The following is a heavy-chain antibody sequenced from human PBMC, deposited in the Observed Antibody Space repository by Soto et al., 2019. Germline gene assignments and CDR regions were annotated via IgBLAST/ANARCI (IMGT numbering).Heavy chain of an antibody. CDR2: INPNSGGT. D-gene: IGHD2-2*01. CDR1: GYTFTGYY. Sequence: GASVKVSCKASGYTFTGYYMHWVRQAPGQGLEWMGWINPNSGGTNYAQKLQSWVTMTRDTSISTAYMELSRLRSDDTGVYYCARPHNAGYIDYWGQGTLVTVSS. J-gene: IGHJ4*02. V-gene: IGHV1-2*04. CDR3: ARPHNAGYIDY.